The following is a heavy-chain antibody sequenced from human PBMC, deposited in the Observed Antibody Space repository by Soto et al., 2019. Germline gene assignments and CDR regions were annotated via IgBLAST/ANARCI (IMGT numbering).Heavy chain of an antibody. Sequence: EVQLVESGGGLVQPGGSLKLSCAASGFTFSGSAMHWVRQASGKGLEWVGRIRSKANSYATAYAASVKGRFTIASDDSKITAYLQMNSLKTEDTAVYYCTRHDSSGYYYYYGMDVWGQGTTVTVSS. D-gene: IGHD3-22*01. CDR1: GFTFSGSA. J-gene: IGHJ6*02. V-gene: IGHV3-73*02. CDR3: TRHDSSGYYYYYGMDV. CDR2: IRSKANSYAT.